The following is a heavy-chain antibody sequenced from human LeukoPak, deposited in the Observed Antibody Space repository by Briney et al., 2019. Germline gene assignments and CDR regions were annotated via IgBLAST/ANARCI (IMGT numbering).Heavy chain of an antibody. D-gene: IGHD6-19*01. Sequence: GASVKVSCKASGGTFSSYAISWVRQAPGQGLEWMGWISAYNGNTNYAQKLQGRVTMTTDTSTSTAYMELRSLRSDDTAVYYCASSSRPFRSIAVAGIDYWGQGTLVTVSS. J-gene: IGHJ4*02. V-gene: IGHV1-18*01. CDR3: ASSSRPFRSIAVAGIDY. CDR2: ISAYNGNT. CDR1: GGTFSSYA.